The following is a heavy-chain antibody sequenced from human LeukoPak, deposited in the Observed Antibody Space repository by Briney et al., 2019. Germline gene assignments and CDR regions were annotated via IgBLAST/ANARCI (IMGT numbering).Heavy chain of an antibody. D-gene: IGHD3-9*01. CDR2: ISSSGSTI. CDR3: ARVLRYFDWLNDY. CDR1: GFTFSSYE. J-gene: IGHJ4*02. Sequence: GGSLRLSCAASGFTFSSYEMNWVRQAPGKGLEWVSYISSSGSTIYYADSVKGRFTISRDNAKNSLYLQMNSPRAEDTAVYYCARVLRYFDWLNDYWGQGTLVTVSS. V-gene: IGHV3-48*03.